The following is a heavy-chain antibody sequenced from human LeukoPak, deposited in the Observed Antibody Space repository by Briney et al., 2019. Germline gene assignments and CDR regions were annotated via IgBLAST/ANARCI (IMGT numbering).Heavy chain of an antibody. V-gene: IGHV3-74*01. CDR1: GFAFNTYW. J-gene: IGHJ4*02. D-gene: IGHD1-26*01. Sequence: GGSLRLSCAASGFAFNTYWMHWVRQAPGKWPVWVSRINDDGRITNYADSVKGRFIISRDGAKMYLQMNSLRVEDTAVYYCARIRRGSLISIDSWGQGTLVTVSS. CDR2: INDDGRIT. CDR3: ARIRRGSLISIDS.